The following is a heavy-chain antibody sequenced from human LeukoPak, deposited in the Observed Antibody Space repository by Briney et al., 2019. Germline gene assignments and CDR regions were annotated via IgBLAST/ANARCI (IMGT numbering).Heavy chain of an antibody. D-gene: IGHD6-19*01. CDR1: GYTFISYG. CDR2: ISTYNGYA. V-gene: IGHV1-18*01. J-gene: IGHJ6*04. Sequence: ASVKVSCKASGYTFISYGISWVRPAPGQGLEWMGWISTYNGYANYAQKLQGRVTMTTETSTSTAYMELRSLRSDDTAVYYCARNSSDWYGYMDVWGKGTTVTVSS. CDR3: ARNSSDWYGYMDV.